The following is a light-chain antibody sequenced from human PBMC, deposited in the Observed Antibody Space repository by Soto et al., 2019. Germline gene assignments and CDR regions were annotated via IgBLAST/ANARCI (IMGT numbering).Light chain of an antibody. Sequence: QSVLTQPASVSGSPGQSITISCTGTSSDVGGYNYVSWYQQHPGKAPKLMISPASNRPSGVSNRFSGSESGSTASLTISGLQAEDEADYYCSSYTSNNTLEVVFGGGTKLTVL. CDR3: SSYTSNNTLEVV. CDR1: SSDVGGYNY. J-gene: IGLJ2*01. CDR2: PAS. V-gene: IGLV2-14*03.